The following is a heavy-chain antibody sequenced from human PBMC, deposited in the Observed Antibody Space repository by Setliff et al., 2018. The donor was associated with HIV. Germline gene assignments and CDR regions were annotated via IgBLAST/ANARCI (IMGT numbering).Heavy chain of an antibody. Sequence: PGGSLRLSCAASGFTFSSYWMSWVRQAPGKGLEWVSIISWDGGNTYYADSVKGRFTISRDNSKNSLYLQMNSLRTEDTALYYCVKNIGGYSSSSVFDYWGQGTLVTVSS. J-gene: IGHJ4*02. D-gene: IGHD6-6*01. CDR2: ISWDGGNT. CDR3: VKNIGGYSSSSVFDY. CDR1: GFTFSSYW. V-gene: IGHV3-43*01.